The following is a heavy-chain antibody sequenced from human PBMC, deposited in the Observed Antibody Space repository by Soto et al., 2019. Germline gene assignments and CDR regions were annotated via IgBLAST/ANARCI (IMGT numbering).Heavy chain of an antibody. V-gene: IGHV4-30-4*01. Sequence: TLSLTCTVSGGSISSGDYYWSWIRQPPGKGLEWIGYIYYSGSTYYNPSLKSRVTISVDTSKNQFSLKLSSVTAADTAVYYCARDKLWFGESTRYGMDVWGQGTTV. CDR3: ARDKLWFGESTRYGMDV. D-gene: IGHD3-10*01. J-gene: IGHJ6*02. CDR2: IYYSGST. CDR1: GGSISSGDYY.